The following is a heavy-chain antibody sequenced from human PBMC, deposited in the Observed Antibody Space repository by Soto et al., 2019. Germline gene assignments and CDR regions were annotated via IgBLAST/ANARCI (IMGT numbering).Heavy chain of an antibody. V-gene: IGHV4-61*08. CDR3: ASGGSSRLHISV. Sequence: QVQLQESGPGLVRPSETLSLTCSVSGGSLSNIDYYWGWIRQPPGKGLEWIGYMYYTGSTNYNPSLMSRVTLSVDTFKTQFSLRLNSVPAADTAVDYCASGGSSRLHISVWGRGTLVTVSS. J-gene: IGHJ4*02. D-gene: IGHD2-21*01. CDR2: MYYTGST. CDR1: GGSLSNIDYY.